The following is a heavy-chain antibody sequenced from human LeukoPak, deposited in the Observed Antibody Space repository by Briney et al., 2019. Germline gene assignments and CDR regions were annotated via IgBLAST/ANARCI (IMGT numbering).Heavy chain of an antibody. CDR1: GYSFTSFD. V-gene: IGHV1-8*01. CDR2: MNPHSGKS. CDR3: ARRNRAYWYFDL. D-gene: IGHD1-14*01. Sequence: RASVKVSCTASGYSFTSFDINWVRQASGQGLEWMGWMNPHSGKSGFAQKFQGRVILTSNTSISIVYMELSSLRSEDSAIYYCARRNRAYWYFDLWGRGTPVTVSS. J-gene: IGHJ2*01.